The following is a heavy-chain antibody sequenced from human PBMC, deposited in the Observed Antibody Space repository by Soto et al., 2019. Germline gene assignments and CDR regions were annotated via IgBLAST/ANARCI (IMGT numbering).Heavy chain of an antibody. V-gene: IGHV4-30-4*01. CDR2: IYYSGST. CDR3: ARQDYGVYYYYYGMDV. Sequence: QVQLQESGPGLVKPSQTLSLTCTVSGGSISSGDYYWSWIRQPPGKGLEWIGYIYYSGSTYYNPSLKSRVTISVDTSKNQFSLKLSSVTAADTAVYYCARQDYGVYYYYYGMDVWGQGTTVTVSS. J-gene: IGHJ6*02. D-gene: IGHD4-17*01. CDR1: GGSISSGDYY.